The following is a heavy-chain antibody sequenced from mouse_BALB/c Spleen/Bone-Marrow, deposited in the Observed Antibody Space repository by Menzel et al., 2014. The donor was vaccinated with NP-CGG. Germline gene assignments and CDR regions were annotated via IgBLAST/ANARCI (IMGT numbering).Heavy chain of an antibody. J-gene: IGHJ2*01. D-gene: IGHD1-2*01. Sequence: VQLQQSGAELVKPGTSVKLSCKASGYTFTSYYIYWVKQRPGQGLKWIGEINPSNGGTNFNEKFKSKATLTVDKSSSTAYMQLSNLTSEDSAVYYCTRLSLLRGYFDYWGQGTTLTVSS. CDR2: INPSNGGT. V-gene: IGHV1S81*02. CDR3: TRLSLLRGYFDY. CDR1: GYTFTSYY.